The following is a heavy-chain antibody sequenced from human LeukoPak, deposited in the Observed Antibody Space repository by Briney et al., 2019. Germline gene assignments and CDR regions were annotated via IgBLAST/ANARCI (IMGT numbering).Heavy chain of an antibody. V-gene: IGHV3-30*02. CDR3: AKALDDYSNSGDFDY. D-gene: IGHD4-11*01. J-gene: IGHJ4*02. Sequence: GGSLRLSCAASGFTFSSYGMHWVRQAPGKGLEWVTFIRYDGSNKYYADSMRGRFTISRDNSRNTLYLQMNSLRAEDTAVYYCAKALDDYSNSGDFDYWGQGTLVTVSS. CDR2: IRYDGSNK. CDR1: GFTFSSYG.